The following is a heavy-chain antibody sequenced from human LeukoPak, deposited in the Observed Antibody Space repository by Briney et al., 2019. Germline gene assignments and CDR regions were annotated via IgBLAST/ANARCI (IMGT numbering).Heavy chain of an antibody. D-gene: IGHD6-13*01. CDR3: AKAPTRYSSSSF. CDR2: ISWNSGSI. Sequence: PGRSLRLSRAASGFTFDDYAMHWVRQAPGKGLGWVSGISWNSGSIGYADSVKGRFTISRDNAKNSLYLQMNSLRAEDTALYYCAKAPTRYSSSSFWGQGTLVTVSS. CDR1: GFTFDDYA. J-gene: IGHJ4*02. V-gene: IGHV3-9*01.